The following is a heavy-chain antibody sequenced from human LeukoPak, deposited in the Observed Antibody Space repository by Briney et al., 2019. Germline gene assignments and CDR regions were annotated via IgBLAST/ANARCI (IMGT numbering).Heavy chain of an antibody. CDR1: GGSISGYY. CDR3: ARSIVGASYFDY. V-gene: IGHV4-34*01. CDR2: INHSGST. J-gene: IGHJ4*02. D-gene: IGHD1-26*01. Sequence: TSETLSLTCTVSGGSISGYYWSWIRQPPGKGLEWIGEINHSGSTNYNPSLKSRVTISVDTSKNQFSLKLSSVTAADTAVYYCARSIVGASYFDYWGQGTLVTVSS.